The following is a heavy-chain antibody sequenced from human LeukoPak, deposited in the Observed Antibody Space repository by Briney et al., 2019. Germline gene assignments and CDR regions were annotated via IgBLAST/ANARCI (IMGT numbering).Heavy chain of an antibody. CDR3: AKGYCSSTSCYHHY. V-gene: IGHV3-9*03. D-gene: IGHD2-2*01. CDR1: GFTFDDYA. CDR2: ISWNSGRI. Sequence: PGRSLRLSCAASGFTFDDYAMRWVRQAPGKGLEWVSGISWNSGRIAYADSVKGRFTISRDNAKNSLYLQMNNLRAEDMALYYCAKGYCSSTSCYHHYWGQGTLVTVSS. J-gene: IGHJ4*02.